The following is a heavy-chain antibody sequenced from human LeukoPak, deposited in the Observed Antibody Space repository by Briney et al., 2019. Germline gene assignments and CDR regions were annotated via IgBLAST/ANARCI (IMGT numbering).Heavy chain of an antibody. CDR1: GFTFSSYA. D-gene: IGHD6-25*01. J-gene: IGHJ4*02. V-gene: IGHV3-23*01. CDR3: AKDLWSSGTLDY. CDR2: ISGSGGST. Sequence: GSLRLSCAASGFTFSSYAMSWVRQAPGKGLEWVSAISGSGGSTYYADSVKGRFTISRDNSKNTLYLQMNSLRAEDTAVYYCAKDLWSSGTLDYWGQGTLVTVSS.